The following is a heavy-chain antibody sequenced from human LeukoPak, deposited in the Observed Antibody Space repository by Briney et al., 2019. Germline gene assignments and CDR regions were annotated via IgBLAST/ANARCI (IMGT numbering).Heavy chain of an antibody. J-gene: IGHJ4*02. V-gene: IGHV3-15*01. CDR1: GLTVSDTW. D-gene: IGHD2-15*01. CDR3: AKELAGGVVLVYFDY. CDR2: IRSKTEGETT. Sequence: GGSLRLSCAASGLTVSDTWLSWARQAPGKGLEWVGLIRSKTEGETTDYAAPVKGRFVISRDDSKNTVYLQMNSLRAEDTAVYYCAKELAGGVVLVYFDYWGQGTLVTVSS.